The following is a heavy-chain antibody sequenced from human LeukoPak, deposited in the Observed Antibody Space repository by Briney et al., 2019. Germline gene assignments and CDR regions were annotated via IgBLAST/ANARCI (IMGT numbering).Heavy chain of an antibody. CDR3: AREGYCSRTSCYNFNY. V-gene: IGHV4-34*01. CDR2: INHSGST. J-gene: IGHJ4*02. Sequence: SETLSLTCGVYGGSFSGYYWSWIRQPPGKGLEWIGEINHSGSTSYNPSLTSRVTISLDTSKNQFSLKLSSVTAADTAVYYCAREGYCSRTSCYNFNYWGQGTLVTVSS. CDR1: GGSFSGYY. D-gene: IGHD2-2*02.